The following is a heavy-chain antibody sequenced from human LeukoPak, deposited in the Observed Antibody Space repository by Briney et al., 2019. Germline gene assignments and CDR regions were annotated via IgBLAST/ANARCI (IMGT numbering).Heavy chain of an antibody. Sequence: GGSLRLSCLASGFTFSDYAMSWVRQAPGKGLERVSGISADDSSTYYADSVKGRFAVSRDNSKNTLYLQMSSLSAEDTAVYYCAKAYYYGSGSYSLPFDSWGQGTLVTVSA. CDR3: AKAYYYGSGSYSLPFDS. CDR2: ISADDSST. D-gene: IGHD3-10*01. J-gene: IGHJ4*02. V-gene: IGHV3-23*01. CDR1: GFTFSDYA.